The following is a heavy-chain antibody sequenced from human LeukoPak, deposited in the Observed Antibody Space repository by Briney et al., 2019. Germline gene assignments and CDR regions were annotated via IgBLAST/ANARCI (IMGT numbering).Heavy chain of an antibody. CDR2: VFYTGGT. J-gene: IGHJ4*02. D-gene: IGHD1-26*01. CDR3: ASWADSGSFDY. V-gene: IGHV4-39*01. CDR1: LGSIRGNKHC. Sequence: SETLSLTCMVPLGSIRGNKHCCGWIRQPPRKGLEWMGRVFYTGGTYYNPSLKSRVTTSVDTSKNQFSLKLSYVTAEDTAVYYCASWADSGSFDYWGQGTLVTVSS.